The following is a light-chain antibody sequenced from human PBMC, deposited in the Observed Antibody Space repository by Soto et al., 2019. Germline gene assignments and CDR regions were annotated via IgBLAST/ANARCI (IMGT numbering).Light chain of an antibody. Sequence: QSVLTQPPSVSGSPGQSVAISCTGTSSDVGSFNRVSWYQQPPGTAPKVMIYDVSSRPSGVPDRFSGSKSGNTASLTISGLQAEDEADYYSSSFTSSSTYVFGTGTKVTVL. V-gene: IGLV2-18*02. CDR2: DVS. J-gene: IGLJ1*01. CDR1: SSDVGSFNR. CDR3: SSFTSSSTYV.